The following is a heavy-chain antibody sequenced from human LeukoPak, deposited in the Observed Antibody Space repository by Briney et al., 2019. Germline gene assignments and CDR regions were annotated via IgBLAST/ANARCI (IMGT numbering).Heavy chain of an antibody. Sequence: SVKVSCKASGGTFSSYAISWVRQAPGQGLEWMGGIIPIFGTANYAQKFQGRVTITADESTSTAYMALSSLRSEDTAVYYCARNAFGDIAAAGNLRYYYYYMDVWGKGTTVTISS. CDR2: IIPIFGTA. CDR3: ARNAFGDIAAAGNLRYYYYYMDV. D-gene: IGHD6-13*01. V-gene: IGHV1-69*13. CDR1: GGTFSSYA. J-gene: IGHJ6*03.